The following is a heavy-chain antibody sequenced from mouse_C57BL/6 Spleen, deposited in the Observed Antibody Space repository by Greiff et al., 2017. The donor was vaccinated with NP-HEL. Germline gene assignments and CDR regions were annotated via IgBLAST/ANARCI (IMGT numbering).Heavy chain of an antibody. V-gene: IGHV1-52*01. D-gene: IGHD1-1*01. Sequence: QVQLQQPGAELVRPGSSVKLSCKASGYTFTSYWMHWVKQRPIQGLEWIGNIDPSDSETHYNQKFKDKATLTVDKSSSTAYMQLSSLTSEDSAVYYCVLITTVVDWYFDVWGTGTTVTVSS. CDR1: GYTFTSYW. CDR2: IDPSDSET. CDR3: VLITTVVDWYFDV. J-gene: IGHJ1*03.